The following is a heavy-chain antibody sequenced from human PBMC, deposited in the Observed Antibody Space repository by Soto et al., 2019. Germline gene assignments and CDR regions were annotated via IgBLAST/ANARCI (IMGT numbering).Heavy chain of an antibody. CDR1: GGSFSSSPGYY. CDR3: PPGGDAGKTGL. CDR2: VHPSGNT. D-gene: IGHD2-21*01. V-gene: IGHV4-39*02. J-gene: IGHJ4*02. Sequence: QLQLQESGPGLVKPSETLSLTCTVSGGSFSSSPGYYWGWMRQPPGKGLEWIGTVHPSGNTYYNPSSKSRSTIPKAPSITPPPLQRPFVPAADTEIYSCPPGGDAGKTGLGGQEPRV.